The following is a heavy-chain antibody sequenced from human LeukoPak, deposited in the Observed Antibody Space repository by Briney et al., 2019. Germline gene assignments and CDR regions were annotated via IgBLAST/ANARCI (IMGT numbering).Heavy chain of an antibody. V-gene: IGHV1-69*06. D-gene: IGHD3-9*01. CDR2: IIPIFGTA. J-gene: IGHJ5*02. CDR3: ARHDYDILTGYYSNWFDP. Sequence: SVKVSCKASGYTFTGYYIHWVRQAPGQGLEWMGGIIPIFGTANYAQKFQGRVTITADKSTSTAYMELSSLRSEDTAVYYCARHDYDILTGYYSNWFDPWGQGTLVTVSS. CDR1: GYTFTGYY.